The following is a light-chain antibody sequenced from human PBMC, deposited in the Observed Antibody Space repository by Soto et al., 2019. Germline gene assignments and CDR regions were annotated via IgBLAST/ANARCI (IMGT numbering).Light chain of an antibody. V-gene: IGKV1-9*01. J-gene: IGKJ4*01. CDR3: QQLERYPST. Sequence: DIQMTQSPSSLSASIGDRVTITCRASQGIGDYLAWYQQKPGKVPKLLIYAASTLQSGVPSRFSGSGSGTNFTLTISSLQPEDFATYYCQQLERYPSTFGGGTKVDI. CDR2: AAS. CDR1: QGIGDY.